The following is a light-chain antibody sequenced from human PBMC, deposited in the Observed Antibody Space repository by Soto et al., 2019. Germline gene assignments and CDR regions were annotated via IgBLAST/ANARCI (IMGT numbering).Light chain of an antibody. Sequence: QSVLTQPPSVSAAPGQKVTISCYGSSSNIGNNYVSWYQQLPGTAPKLLIYDNNKRHSWIPDRFSGPKSGTPATLGITGLQTGDEADYYSGTWDSSLSAVDYVFGTVTKLTVL. CDR3: GTWDSSLSAVDYV. V-gene: IGLV1-51*01. J-gene: IGLJ1*01. CDR2: DNN. CDR1: SSNIGNNY.